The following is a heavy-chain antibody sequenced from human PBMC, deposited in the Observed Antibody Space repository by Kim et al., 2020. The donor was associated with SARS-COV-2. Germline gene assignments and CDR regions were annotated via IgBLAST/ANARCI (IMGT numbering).Heavy chain of an antibody. CDR1: GFTFSSYE. D-gene: IGHD6-13*01. Sequence: GGSLRLSCAASGFTFSSYEMNWVRQAPGKGLEWVSYISSSGSTIYYADSVKGRFTISRDNAKNSLYLQMNSLRAEDTAVYYCARAPSRSSSWFYYYYGMDVWGQGTTVTVSS. J-gene: IGHJ6*02. CDR2: ISSSGSTI. CDR3: ARAPSRSSSWFYYYYGMDV. V-gene: IGHV3-48*03.